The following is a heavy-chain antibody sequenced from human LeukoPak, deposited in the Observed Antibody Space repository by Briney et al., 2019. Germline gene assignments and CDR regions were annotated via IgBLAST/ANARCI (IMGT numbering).Heavy chain of an antibody. V-gene: IGHV4-39*01. Sequence: SETLSLTCTVSGDSITSSTYFWGWARQPPGKGPEWIGSVYHDGSTHHNPSLKSRVTISADTSKNQYSLRLTFVNAADTAVYYCAIDIGDHRVVYWGQGILVTVSS. J-gene: IGHJ4*02. CDR3: AIDIGDHRVVY. CDR1: GDSITSSTYF. CDR2: VYHDGST. D-gene: IGHD2-15*01.